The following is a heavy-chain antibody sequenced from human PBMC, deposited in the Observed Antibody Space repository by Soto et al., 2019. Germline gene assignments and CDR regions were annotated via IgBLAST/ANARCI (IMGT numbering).Heavy chain of an antibody. Sequence: QITLKESGPTLVKPTQTLTLTCTFSGFSLSTSGVGVGWIRQPPGKALEWLALIYWDDDKRYSPSLKSRLTITRDTSKNQVVLTLTNMDPVDTATYYCAHRPSYCSGGSCYSGFDYWGQGTLVTVSS. D-gene: IGHD2-15*01. CDR1: GFSLSTSGVG. CDR2: IYWDDDK. J-gene: IGHJ4*02. V-gene: IGHV2-5*02. CDR3: AHRPSYCSGGSCYSGFDY.